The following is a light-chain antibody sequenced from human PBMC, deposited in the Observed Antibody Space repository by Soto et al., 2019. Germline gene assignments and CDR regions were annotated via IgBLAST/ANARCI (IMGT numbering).Light chain of an antibody. J-gene: IGLJ2*01. CDR1: SSNIGSNS. V-gene: IGLV1-44*01. CDR3: AAWDDILNGVV. CDR2: SRN. Sequence: QSVLTQPPSASGTPGQRVTISCSGSSSNIGSNSVNWYQQLPGTAPKLLMYSRNQRPSGVPDRFSGSKSGTSASLAISGLQSEDEADYYCAAWDDILNGVVFGGRTKLTVL.